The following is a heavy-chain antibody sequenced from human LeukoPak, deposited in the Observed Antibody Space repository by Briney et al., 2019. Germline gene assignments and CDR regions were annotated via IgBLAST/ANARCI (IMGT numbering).Heavy chain of an antibody. CDR2: INTNTGNP. D-gene: IGHD3-10*01. Sequence: ASVKVSCKASGYTFTSYAMNWVRQAPGQGLEWMGWINTNTGNPTYAQGSTGRFVFSLDASVSTAYLQISSLKAEDTAVYYCATDYGSGKYYFDYWGQGTLVTVSS. CDR3: ATDYGSGKYYFDY. V-gene: IGHV7-4-1*02. J-gene: IGHJ4*02. CDR1: GYTFTSYA.